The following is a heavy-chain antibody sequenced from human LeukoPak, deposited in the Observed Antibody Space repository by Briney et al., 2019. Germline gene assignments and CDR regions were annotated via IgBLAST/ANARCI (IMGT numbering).Heavy chain of an antibody. CDR1: GYTFTGYY. J-gene: IGHJ4*02. CDR3: ARDRLQLWSYFDY. Sequence: SVKVSCKASGYTFTGYYMHWVRQAPGQGLEWMGRIIPILGIANYAQKFQGRVTITADKSTSTAYMELSSLRSEDTAVYYCARDRLQLWSYFDYWGQGTLVTVSS. CDR2: IIPILGIA. V-gene: IGHV1-69*04. D-gene: IGHD5-18*01.